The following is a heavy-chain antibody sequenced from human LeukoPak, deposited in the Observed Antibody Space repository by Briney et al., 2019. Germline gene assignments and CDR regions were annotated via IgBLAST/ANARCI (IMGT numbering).Heavy chain of an antibody. J-gene: IGHJ6*01. CDR1: GYTFTSYG. CDR3: ARFRGRSEYYFGMYV. CDR2: INVYNGNT. Sequence: ASVKVSCKAAGYTFTSYGISWVREAPEQGLEWMGWINVYNGNTNYAQKLQGRVTMTTDTSTSTAYMELRSLRSDDTAVYYCARFRGRSEYYFGMYVWGKGTTVTVSS. D-gene: IGHD3-10*01. V-gene: IGHV1-18*04.